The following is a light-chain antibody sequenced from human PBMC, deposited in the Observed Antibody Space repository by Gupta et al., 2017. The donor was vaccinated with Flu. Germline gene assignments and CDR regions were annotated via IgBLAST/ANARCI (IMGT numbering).Light chain of an antibody. Sequence: SFEPTQPPSVSVSPGQTATITCSGTGNELGDIYVSWYQQKPGQSPVLVIYQDIQRPSGIPERFSGSNSGDTATLSISETQAMDEADYYCQAWDSGTCGFGGGTKLTVL. CDR1: ELGDIY. V-gene: IGLV3-1*01. CDR3: QAWDSGTCG. CDR2: QDI. J-gene: IGLJ3*02.